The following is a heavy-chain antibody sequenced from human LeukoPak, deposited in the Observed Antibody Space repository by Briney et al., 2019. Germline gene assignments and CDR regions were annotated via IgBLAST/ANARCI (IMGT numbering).Heavy chain of an antibody. Sequence: SQTLSLTCAISGDSFSSNSAAWNWFRQSPSRGLEWLGRTYYRSKWYNDYGVSVKSQITINPDTSKNKFSLQLNSVTPEDTAVYYCAREERGIDYWGQGTLVTVSS. V-gene: IGHV6-1*01. CDR2: TYYRSKWYN. J-gene: IGHJ4*02. D-gene: IGHD3-16*01. CDR1: GDSFSSNSAA. CDR3: AREERGIDY.